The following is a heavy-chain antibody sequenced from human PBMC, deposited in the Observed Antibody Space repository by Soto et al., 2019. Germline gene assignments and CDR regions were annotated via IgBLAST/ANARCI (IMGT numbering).Heavy chain of an antibody. Sequence: QVQLQESGPGLVKPSQTLFLTCTVSGDSISGGYYWSWIRQHPGKGLEWIGYVSPSGTTYYNPSLNGRVSISRDTSKNQFSLEVTSVTAADTAVYHCARDRGGYGMDVWGQGTTVTVSS. CDR1: GDSISGGYY. CDR2: VSPSGTT. J-gene: IGHJ6*02. CDR3: ARDRGGYGMDV. V-gene: IGHV4-31*03.